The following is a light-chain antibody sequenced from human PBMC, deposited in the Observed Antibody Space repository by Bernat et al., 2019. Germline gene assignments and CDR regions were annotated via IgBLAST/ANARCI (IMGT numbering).Light chain of an antibody. Sequence: DIVMTQSPLSLPVTPGEPASISCRSSQSLLHSNGYNYLDWYLQKPGQSPQLLIYLGSNRASGVPDRFSGSGSGTDFTLKISRVEYEDVGVYYCMQALQTPYTFGQGTKLEIK. CDR2: LGS. V-gene: IGKV2-28*01. CDR1: QSLLHSNGYNY. CDR3: MQALQTPYT. J-gene: IGKJ2*01.